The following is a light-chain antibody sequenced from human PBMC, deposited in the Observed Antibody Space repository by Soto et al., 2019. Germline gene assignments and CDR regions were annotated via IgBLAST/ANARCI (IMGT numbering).Light chain of an antibody. J-gene: IGKJ4*01. CDR1: QSVRSGY. CDR3: QQYGNSPLT. V-gene: IGKV3-20*01. Sequence: EIVLTQSPGTLSLSPGERATLSCRASQSVRSGYFAWYQQKPGQAPRLLIFAVSSRATGIPDRFSGTGSGTDFTLTISRLEPEAFALYYCQQYGNSPLTFGGGTKVEIK. CDR2: AVS.